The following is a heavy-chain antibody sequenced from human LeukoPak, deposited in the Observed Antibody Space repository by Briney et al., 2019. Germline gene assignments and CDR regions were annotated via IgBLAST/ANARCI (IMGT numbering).Heavy chain of an antibody. CDR1: AFALDEHG. D-gene: IGHD2-2*01. CDR3: ARASITSPFYFDY. Sequence: GGSLRLSCTPSAFALDEHGMSWVRQVPGRGLEWVSGINWSGGSTGYADPLRGRFTISRDNAKNSLYLQMDSLRAEDTALYYCARASITSPFYFDYWGQGTLVTVAS. J-gene: IGHJ4*02. CDR2: INWSGGST. V-gene: IGHV3-20*04.